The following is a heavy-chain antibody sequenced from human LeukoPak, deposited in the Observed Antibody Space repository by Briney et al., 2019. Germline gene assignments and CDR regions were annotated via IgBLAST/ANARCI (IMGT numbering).Heavy chain of an antibody. D-gene: IGHD3-9*01. CDR3: ARVFYDILTGYSSGSAYYYYGMDV. CDR1: XYTFTSYD. Sequence: GASVXVSFXAXXYTFTSYDINWARQATGQGLEWMGWMNPNSGNTGYAQKFQGRVTMTRNTSISTAYMELSSLRSEDTAVYYCARVFYDILTGYSSGSAYYYYGMDVWGQGTTVTVSS. J-gene: IGHJ6*02. V-gene: IGHV1-8*01. CDR2: MNPNSGNT.